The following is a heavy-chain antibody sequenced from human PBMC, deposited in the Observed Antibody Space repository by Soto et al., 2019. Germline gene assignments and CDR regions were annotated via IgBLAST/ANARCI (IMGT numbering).Heavy chain of an antibody. CDR2: ISYDGSNK. Sequence: QVQLVESGGGVVQPGRSLRLSCAASGFTFSSYGMHWVRQAPGKGLEWVAVISYDGSNKYYADSVKGRFTISRDKSKNTLYLQMHRLRSEDTAVYYCAKGALRFLEWFLSREFDYFDYWGQGTLVTVSS. CDR3: AKGALRFLEWFLSREFDYFDY. J-gene: IGHJ4*02. V-gene: IGHV3-30*18. D-gene: IGHD3-3*01. CDR1: GFTFSSYG.